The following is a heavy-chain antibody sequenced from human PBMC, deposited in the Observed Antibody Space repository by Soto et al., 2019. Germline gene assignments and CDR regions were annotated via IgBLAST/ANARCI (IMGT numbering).Heavy chain of an antibody. Sequence: TLSLTCTVSGGSISSGDYYWSWIRQPPGKGLEWIGYIYYSGSTYYNPSLKSRVTISVDTSKNQFSLKLSSVTAADTAVYYCARGGQYSSSWYITDYWGQGTLVTSPQ. CDR2: IYYSGST. D-gene: IGHD6-13*01. CDR3: ARGGQYSSSWYITDY. J-gene: IGHJ4*02. CDR1: GGSISSGDYY. V-gene: IGHV4-30-4*01.